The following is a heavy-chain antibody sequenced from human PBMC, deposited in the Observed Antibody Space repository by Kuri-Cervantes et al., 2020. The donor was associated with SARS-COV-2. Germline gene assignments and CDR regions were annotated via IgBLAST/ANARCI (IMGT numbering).Heavy chain of an antibody. V-gene: IGHV3-48*01. CDR1: GFTFSSYS. CDR3: ARDLRLGKSLDY. D-gene: IGHD7-27*01. Sequence: GESLKISCAASGFTFSSYSMNWVRQAPGKGLEWLSYISSSSSTIYYADSVKGRFTISRDNAKNSLYLQMSSLRAEDTAVYYCARDLRLGKSLDYWGQGTLVTVSS. J-gene: IGHJ4*02. CDR2: ISSSSSTI.